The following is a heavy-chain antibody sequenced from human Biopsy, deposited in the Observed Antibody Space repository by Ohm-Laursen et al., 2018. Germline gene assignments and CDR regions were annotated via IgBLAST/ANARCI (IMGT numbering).Heavy chain of an antibody. Sequence: SLRLSCSASGFTFSDYYMSWIRQAPGKGLEWLSYISGGGTTIFYADSVKGRFTVSRDNAKNSLYLQMNSLTVEDTAVYYCARDGAGSDHDYWGQGTLVTVSS. D-gene: IGHD3-10*01. CDR2: ISGGGTTI. CDR1: GFTFSDYY. CDR3: ARDGAGSDHDY. J-gene: IGHJ4*02. V-gene: IGHV3-11*01.